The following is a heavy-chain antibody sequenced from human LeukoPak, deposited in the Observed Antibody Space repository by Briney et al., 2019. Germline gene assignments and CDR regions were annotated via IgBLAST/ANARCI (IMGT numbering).Heavy chain of an antibody. CDR3: ARQWLQLIGY. J-gene: IGHJ4*02. D-gene: IGHD5-24*01. Sequence: SETLSFTCTVSGGSISSSSYYWGWIRQPPGKGLEWIGSIYYSGSTYYNPSLKSRVTISVDTSKNQFSLKLSSVTAADTAVYYCARQWLQLIGYWGQGTLVTVSS. CDR2: IYYSGST. CDR1: GGSISSSSYY. V-gene: IGHV4-39*07.